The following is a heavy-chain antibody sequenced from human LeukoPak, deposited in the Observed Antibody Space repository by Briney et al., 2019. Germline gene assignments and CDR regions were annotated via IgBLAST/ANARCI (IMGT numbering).Heavy chain of an antibody. D-gene: IGHD2-2*01. CDR1: GGSISSSSHY. Sequence: PPETLSLTCTVSGGSISSSSHYWGWIRQPPGKGLEWIGSMYYSGGTYYNPSLKSRVTISIDTSRNQFSLKLNSVTAADTAVYYCARLVRYCSTNSCYPFDYWGQGTLVTVSS. J-gene: IGHJ4*02. V-gene: IGHV4-39*01. CDR2: MYYSGGT. CDR3: ARLVRYCSTNSCYPFDY.